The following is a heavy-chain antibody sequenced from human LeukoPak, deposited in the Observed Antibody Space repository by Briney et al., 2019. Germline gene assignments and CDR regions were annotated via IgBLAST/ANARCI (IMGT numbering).Heavy chain of an antibody. D-gene: IGHD2-15*01. CDR3: VSSYYSNFDY. V-gene: IGHV4-39*01. CDR2: IYSSGST. CDR1: GGSISSSSYY. Sequence: PSETLSLTCTVSGGSISSSSYYWGWIRQPPGKGLEWIGSIYSSGSTYYNPSLKSRVTISVDTSKNQFSLKLSSVTAADTAVYYCVSSYYSNFDYWGQGTLVTVSS. J-gene: IGHJ4*02.